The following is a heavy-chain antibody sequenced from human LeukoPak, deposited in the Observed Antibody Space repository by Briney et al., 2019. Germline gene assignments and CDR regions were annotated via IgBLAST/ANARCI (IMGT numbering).Heavy chain of an antibody. Sequence: GGSLRLSCAASGFTFSSYWMHWVRQAPGKGLVWVSRINSDGSSTTYADSVKGRFTISRDNARNTLYLQMNSLRAEDTGVYYCARIASHSSSWYDGGYWGQGTLVTVSS. D-gene: IGHD6-13*01. V-gene: IGHV3-74*01. J-gene: IGHJ4*02. CDR1: GFTFSSYW. CDR2: INSDGSST. CDR3: ARIASHSSSWYDGGY.